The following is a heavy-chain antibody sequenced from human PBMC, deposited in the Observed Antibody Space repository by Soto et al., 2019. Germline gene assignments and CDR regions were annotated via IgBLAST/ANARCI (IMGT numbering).Heavy chain of an antibody. J-gene: IGHJ5*02. Sequence: QVQLVQSGAEVKKPGSSMKVSCKVSGGTFRSYAINWVRQAPGQGLEWMGGITPNSGTTNYAQKFQGRVTITADESTSTAYMGLSSLRYDDTAVYYCARAGTWGQGSPVTVSS. CDR2: ITPNSGTT. V-gene: IGHV1-69*01. CDR3: ARAGT. CDR1: GGTFRSYA.